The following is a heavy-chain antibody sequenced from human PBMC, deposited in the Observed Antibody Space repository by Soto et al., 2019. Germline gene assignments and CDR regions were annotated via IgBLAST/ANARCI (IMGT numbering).Heavy chain of an antibody. Sequence: GGSPRLSCAASGFTFSSYAMSWVRQAPGKGLEWVSAISGSGGSTYYADSVKGRFTISRDNSKNTLYLQMNSLRAEDTAVYYCARISIAVAGTGAFDIWGQGTMVTVSS. CDR1: GFTFSSYA. CDR3: ARISIAVAGTGAFDI. V-gene: IGHV3-23*01. J-gene: IGHJ3*02. D-gene: IGHD6-19*01. CDR2: ISGSGGST.